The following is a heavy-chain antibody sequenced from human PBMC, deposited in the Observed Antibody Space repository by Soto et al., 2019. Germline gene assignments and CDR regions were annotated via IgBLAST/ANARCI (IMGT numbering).Heavy chain of an antibody. D-gene: IGHD1-1*01. CDR1: GGTFSSYA. CDR2: IIPIFGTA. V-gene: IGHV1-69*13. CDR3: AREWGAGELERRAYGMDV. Sequence: GASVKVSCKASGGTFSSYAISWVRQAPGQGLEWMGGIIPIFGTANYAQKFQGRVTITADESTSTAYMELSSLRSEDTAVYYCAREWGAGELERRAYGMDVWGQGTTVTVSS. J-gene: IGHJ6*02.